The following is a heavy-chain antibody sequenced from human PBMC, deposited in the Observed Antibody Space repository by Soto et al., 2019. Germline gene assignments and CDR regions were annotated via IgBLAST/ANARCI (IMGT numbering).Heavy chain of an antibody. CDR1: GGSISSGDYY. Sequence: SETLSLTCTVSGGSISSGDYYWSWIRQPSGKGLEWIGYIYYSGSTYYNPSLKSRVTISVDTSKNQFSLKLSSVTAADTAVYYCARARGARYFDYWGQGTLVTVSS. D-gene: IGHD2-15*01. CDR3: ARARGARYFDY. J-gene: IGHJ4*02. V-gene: IGHV4-30-4*01. CDR2: IYYSGST.